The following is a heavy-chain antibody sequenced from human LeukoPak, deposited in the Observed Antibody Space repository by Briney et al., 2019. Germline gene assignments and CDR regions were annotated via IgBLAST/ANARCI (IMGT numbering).Heavy chain of an antibody. J-gene: IGHJ5*02. Sequence: GGSLRLSCEASGFTFSNAWMSWVRQAPGKGLEWVANIKQDGSEKYYVDSVKSRFTVSRDNAKNSLSLQMNSLRAEDTAVYYCARPLMYYYGSETYFWFDPWGQGTLVTVSS. V-gene: IGHV3-7*01. CDR2: IKQDGSEK. CDR3: ARPLMYYYGSETYFWFDP. D-gene: IGHD3-10*01. CDR1: GFTFSNAW.